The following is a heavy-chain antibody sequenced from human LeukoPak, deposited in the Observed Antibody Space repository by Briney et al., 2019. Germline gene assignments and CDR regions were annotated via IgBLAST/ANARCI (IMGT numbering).Heavy chain of an antibody. D-gene: IGHD2-21*02. CDR3: ARNQVTASPGFDP. CDR1: GGSISSYY. CDR2: IYTSGST. Sequence: PSETLSLTCTVSGGSISSYYWSWIRQPPGKGLEWIGRIYTSGSTNYNPSLKSRVTISVDTSKNQFSLKLSSVTAADTAVYYCARNQVTASPGFDPWGQGTLVTVSS. J-gene: IGHJ5*02. V-gene: IGHV4-4*08.